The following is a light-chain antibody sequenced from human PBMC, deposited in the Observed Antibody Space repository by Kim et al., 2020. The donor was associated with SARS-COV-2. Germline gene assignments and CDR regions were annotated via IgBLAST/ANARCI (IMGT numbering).Light chain of an antibody. J-gene: IGLJ2*01. CDR1: SSDVGGYNY. Sequence: QSALTQPASVSGSPGQSITISCTGTSSDVGGYNYVSWYQQHPGKAPKLMIYDVSNRPSGVSNRFSGSKSGNTASLTISGLQAEDEADYYCSSYTSIPRVFGGGTQLTVL. CDR3: SSYTSIPRV. CDR2: DVS. V-gene: IGLV2-14*03.